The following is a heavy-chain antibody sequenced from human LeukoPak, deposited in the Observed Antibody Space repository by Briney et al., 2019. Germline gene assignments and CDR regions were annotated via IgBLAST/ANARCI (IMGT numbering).Heavy chain of an antibody. CDR2: IYHSGST. D-gene: IGHD3-10*01. CDR1: VGPISSSNW. J-gene: IGHJ4*02. Sequence: PSETLSLTCAVSVGPISSSNWWSWVRQPPGKGVEWIGEIYHSGSTNYNPSLRSRVTISVDTPKNHFSLKLSSVSAADTAVYYCARRDGLWFGELFGYWGQGTLVTVSS. CDR3: ARRDGLWFGELFGY. V-gene: IGHV4-4*02.